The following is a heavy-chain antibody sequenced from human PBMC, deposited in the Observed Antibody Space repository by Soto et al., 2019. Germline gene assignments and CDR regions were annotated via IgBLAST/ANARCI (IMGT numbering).Heavy chain of an antibody. CDR1: GFTFSSYA. D-gene: IGHD4-17*01. CDR2: ISGSGGRT. CDR3: AKDPFPGGYDYGDFGYWYFDL. V-gene: IGHV3-23*01. Sequence: EVQLLESGGGLVQPGGSLRLSCAASGFTFSSYAMSWVRQAPGKGLEWVSAISGSGGRTYYADSVKGRFTISRDNSKNTLYLQMNSLRAEDTAVYYCAKDPFPGGYDYGDFGYWYFDLWGRGTLVTVSS. J-gene: IGHJ2*01.